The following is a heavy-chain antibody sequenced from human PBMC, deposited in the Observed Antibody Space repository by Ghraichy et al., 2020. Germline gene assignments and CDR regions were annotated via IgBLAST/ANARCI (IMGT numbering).Heavy chain of an antibody. D-gene: IGHD6-13*01. CDR3: AREDGTFDY. V-gene: IGHV1-46*01. Sequence: ASVKVSCKASGYTLAKYWMHWVRQAPGQGLEWLGIIKPSEDETTYADKFQGRVTMTRDTSTNTVYMELSSLRSEDTAIYYCAREDGTFDYWGQGTLVTVSS. CDR2: IKPSEDET. J-gene: IGHJ4*02. CDR1: GYTLAKYW.